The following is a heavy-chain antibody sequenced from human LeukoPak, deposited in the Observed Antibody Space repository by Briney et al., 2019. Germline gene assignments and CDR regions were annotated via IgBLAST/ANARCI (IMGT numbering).Heavy chain of an antibody. CDR3: ASLNYYDSSGYYASDYYHYYMDV. J-gene: IGHJ6*03. V-gene: IGHV4-59*01. CDR1: GGSISSYY. CDR2: IYFSGST. D-gene: IGHD3-22*01. Sequence: PSETLSLTCTVSGGSISSYYWSWIRQPPGKGLEWIGYIYFSGSTNYNPSLKSRVTISVDTSKNQFSLKLSSVTAADTAVYYCASLNYYDSSGYYASDYYHYYMDVWGKGTAVTISS.